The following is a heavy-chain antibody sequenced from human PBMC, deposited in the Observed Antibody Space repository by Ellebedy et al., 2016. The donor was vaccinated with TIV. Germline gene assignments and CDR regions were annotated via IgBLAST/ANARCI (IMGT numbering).Heavy chain of an antibody. CDR1: GDSVSSNSAA. D-gene: IGHD2-21*02. Sequence: SETLSLXXAISGDSVSSNSAAWNWIRQSPSRGLEWLGRTYYRSKWYNDYAVSVKSRITINPDTSKNQFSLKLSSVTAADTAVYYCARGLARHIVVVTAIPRGLYNWFDPWGQGTLVTVSS. CDR3: ARGLARHIVVVTAIPRGLYNWFDP. J-gene: IGHJ5*02. CDR2: TYYRSKWYN. V-gene: IGHV6-1*01.